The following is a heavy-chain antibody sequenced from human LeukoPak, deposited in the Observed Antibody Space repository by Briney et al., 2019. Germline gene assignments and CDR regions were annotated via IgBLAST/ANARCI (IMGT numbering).Heavy chain of an antibody. Sequence: PGGSLRLSCAASGFTFSSYSMNWVRQAPGKGLEWVSSISSSSSYIYYADSVKGRFTISRDNSRNTLYLQMTSLRAEDTAFYYCAKDPYYYDSSGYFPFEFWGQGTLVSVS. D-gene: IGHD3-22*01. CDR1: GFTFSSYS. J-gene: IGHJ4*02. V-gene: IGHV3-21*04. CDR3: AKDPYYYDSSGYFPFEF. CDR2: ISSSSSYI.